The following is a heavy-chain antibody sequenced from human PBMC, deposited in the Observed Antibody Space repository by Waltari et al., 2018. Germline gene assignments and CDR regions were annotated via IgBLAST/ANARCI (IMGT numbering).Heavy chain of an antibody. V-gene: IGHV3-23*01. Sequence: EVQLLESGGGLVQPGGSLRLSCAASGFTFSSYAMSWVRQAPGKGLEWVSAISGSGGSTYYADSVKGRFTISRDNSKNSLYLQMNSLRAGDTAVYYCARGTMANFDYWGQGTLVTVSS. CDR1: GFTFSSYA. CDR3: ARGTMANFDY. CDR2: ISGSGGST. D-gene: IGHD3-10*01. J-gene: IGHJ4*02.